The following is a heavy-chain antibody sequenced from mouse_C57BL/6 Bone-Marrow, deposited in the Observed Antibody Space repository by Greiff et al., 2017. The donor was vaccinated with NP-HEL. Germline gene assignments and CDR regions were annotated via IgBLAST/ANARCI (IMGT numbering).Heavy chain of an antibody. D-gene: IGHD4-1*01. V-gene: IGHV1-66*01. CDR1: GYSFTSYY. J-gene: IGHJ2*01. CDR3: ALLTGAFDY. Sequence: QVQLKQSGPELVKPGASVKISCKASGYSFTSYYIHWVKQRPGQGLEWIGWIYPGSGNTKYNEKFKGKATLTADTSSSTAYMQLSSLTSEDSAVYYCALLTGAFDYWGQGTTLTVSS. CDR2: IYPGSGNT.